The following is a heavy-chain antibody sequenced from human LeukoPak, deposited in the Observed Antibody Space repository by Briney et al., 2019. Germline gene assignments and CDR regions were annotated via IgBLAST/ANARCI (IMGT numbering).Heavy chain of an antibody. CDR2: IFSNGDT. J-gene: IGHJ4*02. D-gene: IGHD5-24*01. Sequence: GGSLRLSCTASEFTVSRNYMLWVRQAPGKGLEWVSLIFSNGDTHYADSVKGRFTISRDTSKNTVSLQMNSLRVEDTAMYYCTRDQMNYWGRGTLVTVSP. CDR1: EFTVSRNY. CDR3: TRDQMNY. V-gene: IGHV3-53*01.